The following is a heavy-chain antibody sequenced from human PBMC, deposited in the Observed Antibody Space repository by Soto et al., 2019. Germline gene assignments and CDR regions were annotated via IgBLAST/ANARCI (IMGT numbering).Heavy chain of an antibody. Sequence: EGSLRLSCAASGFTFSNAWMSWVRQAPGKGLEWVGRIKSKTDGGTTDYAAPVKGRFTISRDDSKNTLYLQMNSLKTEDTAVYYCTTWTFGVEYQLPLLYYMDVWGKGTTVTVSS. CDR2: IKSKTDGGTT. J-gene: IGHJ6*03. V-gene: IGHV3-15*01. D-gene: IGHD2-2*01. CDR3: TTWTFGVEYQLPLLYYMDV. CDR1: GFTFSNAW.